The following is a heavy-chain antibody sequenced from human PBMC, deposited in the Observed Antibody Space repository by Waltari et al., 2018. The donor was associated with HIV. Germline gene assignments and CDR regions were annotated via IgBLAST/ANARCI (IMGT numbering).Heavy chain of an antibody. CDR1: GLAFGDFP. J-gene: IGHJ4*02. Sequence: EVQLVETGGGFVQPGRSLRLSCATSGLAFGDFPRIWVRQAPGKGLEWVGYIRAKAYGGTTEYAPSLKGRVTSLRDDSKGIAHLQMNSLRIEDTGVYYCTRGSGRYEYWGQGTLVTVSS. D-gene: IGHD1-26*01. CDR3: TRGSGRYEY. CDR2: IRAKAYGGTT. V-gene: IGHV3-49*04.